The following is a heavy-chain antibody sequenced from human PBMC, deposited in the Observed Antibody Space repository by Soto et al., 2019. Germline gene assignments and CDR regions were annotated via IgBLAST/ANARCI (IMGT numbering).Heavy chain of an antibody. Sequence: PSETLSLTCAVYGGSFSGYYWSWIRQPPGKGLEWIGEINHSGSTNYNASLKSRVTISVDTSKNQFSLKLSSVTAADTAVYYCASQRDTAIIHDYWGQGTLVTVSS. CDR2: INHSGST. CDR3: ASQRDTAIIHDY. V-gene: IGHV4-34*01. CDR1: GGSFSGYY. J-gene: IGHJ4*02. D-gene: IGHD5-18*01.